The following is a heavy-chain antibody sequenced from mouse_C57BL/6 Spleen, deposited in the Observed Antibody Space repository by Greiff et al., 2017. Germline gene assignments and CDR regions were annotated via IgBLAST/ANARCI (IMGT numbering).Heavy chain of an antibody. CDR2: IYPGSGST. CDR3: AGRRGGGDY. Sequence: QVQLQQSGAELVKPGASVKLSCKASGYTFTSYWITWVKQRPGQGLEWIGDIYPGSGSTNYNEKFKSKATLTVDTSTSTAYMQLSSLTSEDSAVYYCAGRRGGGDYWGQGTTLTVSS. CDR1: GYTFTSYW. J-gene: IGHJ2*01. V-gene: IGHV1-55*01.